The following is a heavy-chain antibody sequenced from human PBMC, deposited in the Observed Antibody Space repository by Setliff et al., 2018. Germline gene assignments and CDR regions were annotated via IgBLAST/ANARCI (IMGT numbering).Heavy chain of an antibody. CDR2: IYYRGDT. J-gene: IGHJ4*02. D-gene: IGHD1-1*01. CDR3: ARTGTYRYFDY. Sequence: LSLTCTVSGASLNSGTYYWGWIRQPPGKGLEWIGRIYYRGDTYNPSLKGRLTISVDTAQNQFSLRLTSVTAADTAVYYCARTGTYRYFDYWGQGALVTVSS. V-gene: IGHV4-39*01. CDR1: GASLNSGTYY.